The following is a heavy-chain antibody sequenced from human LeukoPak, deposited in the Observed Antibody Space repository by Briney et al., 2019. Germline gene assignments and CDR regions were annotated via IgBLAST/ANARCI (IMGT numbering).Heavy chain of an antibody. CDR1: GFTFSSYG. Sequence: GGSLRLSCAASGFTFSSYGMHWVRQAPGKGLEWVAVIWYDGSNKYYADSVKGRFTISRDNSKNTLYLQMNSLRAEDTAVYYCARDRYYYDSCGWIYFDYWGQGTLVTVSS. CDR3: ARDRYYYDSCGWIYFDY. J-gene: IGHJ4*02. V-gene: IGHV3-33*01. CDR2: IWYDGSNK. D-gene: IGHD3-22*01.